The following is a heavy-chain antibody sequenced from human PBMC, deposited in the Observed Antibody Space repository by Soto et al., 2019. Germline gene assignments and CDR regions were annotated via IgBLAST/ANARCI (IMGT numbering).Heavy chain of an antibody. CDR2: IYYSGST. V-gene: IGHV4-59*01. Sequence: PSETLSLTCTVSGGSISSYYWSWIRQPPGKGLEWIGYIYYSGSTNYNPSLKSRVTISVDTSKNQFSLKLSSVTAADTAVYYCARARLSRSWWFDPWGQGTVVTVSS. J-gene: IGHJ5*02. CDR3: ARARLSRSWWFDP. CDR1: GGSISSYY. D-gene: IGHD3-10*01.